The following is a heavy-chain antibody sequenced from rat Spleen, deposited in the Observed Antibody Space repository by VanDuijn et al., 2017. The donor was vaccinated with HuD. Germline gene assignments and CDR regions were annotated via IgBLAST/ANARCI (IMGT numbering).Heavy chain of an antibody. Sequence: EVQLVESGGGLVQPXXSLKLSXXXSGXXXSXXXMHXXXQAPTKGLEWVASLRPSGGNTYFRDSVKGRFTISRDNAKSTLCLQRDSLRSEDTATYYCATERGYTTDYWFAYWGQGTLVTVSS. V-gene: IGHV5-19*01. CDR1: GXXXSXXX. J-gene: IGHJ3*01. CDR2: LRPSGGNT. CDR3: ATERGYTTDYWFAY. D-gene: IGHD1-6*01.